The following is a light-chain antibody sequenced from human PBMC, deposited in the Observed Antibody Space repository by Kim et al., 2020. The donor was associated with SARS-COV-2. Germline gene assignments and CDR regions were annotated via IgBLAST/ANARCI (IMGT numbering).Light chain of an antibody. Sequence: QRVTISVTGTFSNIGAGYDVHWYQQVPGTAPKLLIYGHTNRPSGVPDRFSGSKSDTSASLAITGLQAEDEADYYCQSYDSSLNSYVFGTGTKVTVL. CDR2: GHT. CDR1: FSNIGAGYD. V-gene: IGLV1-40*01. J-gene: IGLJ1*01. CDR3: QSYDSSLNSYV.